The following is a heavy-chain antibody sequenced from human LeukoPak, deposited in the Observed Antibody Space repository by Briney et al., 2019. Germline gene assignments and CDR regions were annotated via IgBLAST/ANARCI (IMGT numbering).Heavy chain of an antibody. CDR3: ARLISTSSSRFSDY. J-gene: IGHJ4*02. D-gene: IGHD6-6*01. CDR2: ISISGENT. Sequence: GGSLRLACAASGFTFSSYAMSWVRQAPGKGLEWVSAISISGENTYYADSVKGRFTISRDTSRNTLYLQMHSLRAEDTAVYYCARLISTSSSRFSDYWGQGTLVTVSS. V-gene: IGHV3-23*01. CDR1: GFTFSSYA.